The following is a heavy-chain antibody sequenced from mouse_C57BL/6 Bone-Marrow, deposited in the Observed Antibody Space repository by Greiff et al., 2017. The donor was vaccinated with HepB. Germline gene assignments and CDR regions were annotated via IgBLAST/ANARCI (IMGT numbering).Heavy chain of an antibody. V-gene: IGHV6-3*01. D-gene: IGHD4-1*01. J-gene: IGHJ3*01. CDR2: IRLKSDNYAT. Sequence: DVKLVESGGGLVQPGGSMKLSCVASGFTFSNYWMNWVRQSPEKGLEWVAQIRLKSDNYATNYAESVKGRFTISRDDSKSSVYLQMNNLRAEDTGIYYCTEETGPWFAYWGQGTLVTVSA. CDR3: TEETGPWFAY. CDR1: GFTFSNYW.